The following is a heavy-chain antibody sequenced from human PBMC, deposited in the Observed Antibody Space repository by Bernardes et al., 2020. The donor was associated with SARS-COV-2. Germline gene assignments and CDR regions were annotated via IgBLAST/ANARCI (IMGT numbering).Heavy chain of an antibody. D-gene: IGHD1-20*01. Sequence: GESLQISCKASGRTFTYYWIAWVRQKPGKGLEWMGIIYPDDSDTRYSPSFRGQVTISADKSINTAYLQWSSLKASDTAIYYCATYNRAVYFYGLDVWGQGTTVTVSS. CDR1: GRTFTYYW. CDR3: ATYNRAVYFYGLDV. CDR2: IYPDDSDT. J-gene: IGHJ6*02. V-gene: IGHV5-51*01.